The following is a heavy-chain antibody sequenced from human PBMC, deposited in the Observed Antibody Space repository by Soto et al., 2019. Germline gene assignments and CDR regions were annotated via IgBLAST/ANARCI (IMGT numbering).Heavy chain of an antibody. CDR2: ISYDGSNK. CDR3: AKADGDFGDAFDI. D-gene: IGHD4-17*01. J-gene: IGHJ3*02. V-gene: IGHV3-30*18. CDR1: GFTFSSYG. Sequence: QVQLVESGGGVVQPGRSLRLSCAASGFTFSSYGMHWVRQAPGKGLEWVAVISYDGSNKYYADSVKGRFTISRDNSKNTLYLQMNNLGAEDTAVYYCAKADGDFGDAFDIWGQGTMVTVSS.